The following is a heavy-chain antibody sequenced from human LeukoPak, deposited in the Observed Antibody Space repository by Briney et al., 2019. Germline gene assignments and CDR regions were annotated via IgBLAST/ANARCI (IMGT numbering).Heavy chain of an antibody. J-gene: IGHJ4*02. D-gene: IGHD6-6*01. V-gene: IGHV3-15*01. CDR1: AFTFDDYG. CDR3: TTEEKGSIAARQVPDY. Sequence: GGSLRLSCAASAFTFDDYGMSWVRQAPGKGLEWVGRIKSKTDGGATDYAAPVKGRFTISRDDSKNTLYLQMNSLKTEDTAVYYCTTEEKGSIAARQVPDYWGQGTLVTVSS. CDR2: IKSKTDGGAT.